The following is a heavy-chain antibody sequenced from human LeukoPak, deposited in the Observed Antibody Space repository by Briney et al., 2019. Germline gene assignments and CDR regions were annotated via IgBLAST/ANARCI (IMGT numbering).Heavy chain of an antibody. CDR3: ARVLGFDP. Sequence: GGSLRLSCAASGFTFSDYYMTWIRQTPGKGLEWVSYISISGTTTFYVDSVKGRFTISRDNSKNTLYLQMNSLRAEDTAVYYCARVLGFDPWGQGTLVTVSS. J-gene: IGHJ5*02. V-gene: IGHV3-11*01. CDR1: GFTFSDYY. CDR2: ISISGTTT.